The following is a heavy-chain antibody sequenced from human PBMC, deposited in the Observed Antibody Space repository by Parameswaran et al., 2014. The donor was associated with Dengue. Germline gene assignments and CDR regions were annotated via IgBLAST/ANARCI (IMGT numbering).Heavy chain of an antibody. Sequence: RWIRQPPGKGLEWIGEINQSGTTNYNPSLKGRLTMSADTSKNQFSLRLYSVTAADTGVYYCARGAYTTSSVYFPHWGQGSLVTVSS. D-gene: IGHD6-6*01. CDR2: INQSGTT. J-gene: IGHJ1*01. V-gene: IGHV4-34*01. CDR3: ARGAYTTSSVYFPH.